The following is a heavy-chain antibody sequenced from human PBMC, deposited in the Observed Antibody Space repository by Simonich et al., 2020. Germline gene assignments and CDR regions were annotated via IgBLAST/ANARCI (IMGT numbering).Heavy chain of an antibody. CDR2: IYHSRST. D-gene: IGHD2-2*01. J-gene: IGHJ4*02. Sequence: GWIRQPPGEGLGLFGSIYHSRSTFYNPALKSRVTISVDTSKNRFSLKLSYVTAADTAVYYCRGYCSNTSCYDYWGQGTLVTVSS. CDR3: RGYCSNTSCYDY. V-gene: IGHV4-38-2*01.